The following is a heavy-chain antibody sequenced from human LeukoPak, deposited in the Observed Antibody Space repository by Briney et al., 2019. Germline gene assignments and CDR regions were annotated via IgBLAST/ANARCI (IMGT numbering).Heavy chain of an antibody. CDR1: GFTFSSYA. J-gene: IGHJ6*02. D-gene: IGHD1-14*01. CDR2: ISGSGGST. CDR3: AKCGKPVEYYYYGMDV. Sequence: GGSLRLSCAASGFTFSSYAMSWVRQAPGKGLKWVSAISGSGGSTYYADSVKGRFTISRDNSKNTLYLQMNSLRAEDTAVYYCAKCGKPVEYYYYGMDVWGQGTTVTVSS. V-gene: IGHV3-23*01.